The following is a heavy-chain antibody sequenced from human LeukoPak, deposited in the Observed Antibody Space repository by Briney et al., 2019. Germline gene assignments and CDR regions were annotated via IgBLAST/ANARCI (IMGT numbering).Heavy chain of an antibody. CDR2: ISSSSSYI. V-gene: IGHV3-21*04. J-gene: IGHJ5*02. D-gene: IGHD3-3*01. CDR3: AKLVPSDDFWSGYLGWFDP. Sequence: GGSLRLSXAASGFTFSSYSMNWVRQAPGKGLEWVASISSSSSYIYYADSVKGRFTISRDNSKNTLYLQMNSLRAEDTAVYYCAKLVPSDDFWSGYLGWFDPWGQGTLVTVSS. CDR1: GFTFSSYS.